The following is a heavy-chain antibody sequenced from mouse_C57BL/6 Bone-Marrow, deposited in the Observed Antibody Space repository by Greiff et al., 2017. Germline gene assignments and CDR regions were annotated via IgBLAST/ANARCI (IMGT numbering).Heavy chain of an antibody. D-gene: IGHD1-1*01. CDR1: GYSFTGYY. CDR3: ASRNYYGSSLYAMDY. V-gene: IGHV1-31*01. CDR2: IYPYNGVS. J-gene: IGHJ4*01. Sequence: VQLQQSGPELVKPGASVKISCKASGYSFTGYYMHWVKQSHGNILDWIGYIYPYNGVSSYNQKFKGKATLTVDTSSSTAYMELRSLTSEDSAVYDCASRNYYGSSLYAMDYWGQGTSVTVSS.